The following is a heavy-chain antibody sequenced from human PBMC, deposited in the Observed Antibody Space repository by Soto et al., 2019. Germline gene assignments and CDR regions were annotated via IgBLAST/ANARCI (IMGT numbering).Heavy chain of an antibody. V-gene: IGHV3-21*01. Sequence: GGSLRLSCAASGFTFSSYSMNWVRQAPGKGLEWVSSISSSSNYIYYADSVQGRFTISRDNAKSSLYLQMNSLRAEDTAVYYCASLTNKYSSSVDYWGQGTLVTVSS. CDR3: ASLTNKYSSSVDY. CDR2: ISSSSNYI. D-gene: IGHD6-6*01. CDR1: GFTFSSYS. J-gene: IGHJ4*02.